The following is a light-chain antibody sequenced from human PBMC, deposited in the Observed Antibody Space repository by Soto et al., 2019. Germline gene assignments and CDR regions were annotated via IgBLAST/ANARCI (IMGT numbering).Light chain of an antibody. J-gene: IGKJ1*01. CDR1: QTISSY. Sequence: DIQMTQSPSSVSASVGDRVTITCRVSQTISSYLTWYQQKPGKAPKLLIYAASSLQSGVPSRFSGSGSGTDFTLTISSLQPEDVATYYCQQSYSTPPWTFGQGTKVDIK. V-gene: IGKV1-39*01. CDR2: AAS. CDR3: QQSYSTPPWT.